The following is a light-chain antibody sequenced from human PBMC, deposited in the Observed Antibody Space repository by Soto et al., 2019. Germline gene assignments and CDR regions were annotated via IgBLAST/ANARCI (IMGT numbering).Light chain of an antibody. Sequence: QSALTQPASVSGSPGQSITISCSGTSSDVGNFNFVSWYQQHPGKAPKLMIYEGSKRPSGVSNRFSGSKSGNTASLTISGLRAEDEAHYYCSSFTSKSTLIFGGGTKLTVL. V-gene: IGLV2-14*02. J-gene: IGLJ2*01. CDR2: EGS. CDR3: SSFTSKSTLI. CDR1: SSDVGNFNF.